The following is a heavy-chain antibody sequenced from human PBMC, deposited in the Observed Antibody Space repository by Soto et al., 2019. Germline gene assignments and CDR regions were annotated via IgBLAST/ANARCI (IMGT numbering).Heavy chain of an antibody. V-gene: IGHV1-18*04. CDR3: ARDETYDVLTGYTNHYFYGMDV. J-gene: IGHJ6*02. CDR1: GYTFTGNY. CDR2: ISAYDGYT. D-gene: IGHD3-9*01. Sequence: ASVKVSCKASGYTFTGNYMHWVRQAPGQGLEWMGWISAYDGYTNYAHKFQGRVTMTTDTSTSTAYMELRNLRFDDTAVYYCARDETYDVLTGYTNHYFYGMDVWGQGTTVTVSS.